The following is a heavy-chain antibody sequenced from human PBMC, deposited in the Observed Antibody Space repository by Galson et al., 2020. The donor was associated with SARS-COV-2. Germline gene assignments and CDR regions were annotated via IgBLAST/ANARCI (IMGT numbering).Heavy chain of an antibody. CDR3: ARIHGIYFDY. CDR1: GYSISSGNY. CDR2: LFHTGNT. J-gene: IGHJ4*02. D-gene: IGHD3-3*01. V-gene: IGHV4-38-2*01. Sequence: TLSLTCAVAGYSISSGNYWGWVRQAPGKGLEWIGNLFHTGNTYYNPSLKSRVTMSVDTSRNQFSLNLSSVTAADTAVYYCARIHGIYFDYWGQGTLVTVSS.